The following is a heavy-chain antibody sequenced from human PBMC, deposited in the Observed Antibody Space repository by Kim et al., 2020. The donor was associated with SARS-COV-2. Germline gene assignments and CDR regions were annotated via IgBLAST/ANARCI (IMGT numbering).Heavy chain of an antibody. CDR1: GFTLSSYA. J-gene: IGHJ4*02. CDR2: ISGSGGST. Sequence: GGSLRRSCAASGFTLSSYAMSWVRQAPGKGLEWVSAISGSGGSTYYADSVKGRFTISRDNSKNTLYLQMNSLRAEDTAVYYCAKDSPNNHGSGSYFFDYWGQGTLVTVSS. CDR3: AKDSPNNHGSGSYFFDY. V-gene: IGHV3-23*01. D-gene: IGHD3-10*01.